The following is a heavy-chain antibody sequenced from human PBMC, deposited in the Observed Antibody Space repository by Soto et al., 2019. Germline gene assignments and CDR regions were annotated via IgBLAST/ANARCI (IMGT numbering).Heavy chain of an antibody. J-gene: IGHJ2*01. CDR1: GDSILSGGYY. Sequence: QVQLQESGPGLVKPSETLSLKCSVSGDSILSGGYYWTWIRQHPGKGLEWIGYIYSIVTTVYNPSLNRRVSISVDVAKNLFSLTLTSATAADTAVYYRARGRKSAPTVHGLFDLWGRVPLVTVS. CDR2: IYSIVTT. V-gene: IGHV4-31*03. D-gene: IGHD3-22*01. CDR3: ARGRKSAPTVHGLFDL.